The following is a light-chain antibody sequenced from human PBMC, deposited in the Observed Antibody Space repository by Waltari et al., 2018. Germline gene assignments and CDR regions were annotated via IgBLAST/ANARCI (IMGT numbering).Light chain of an antibody. Sequence: QSALTQPPSVSGSPGQSVTISCTGTRTDVGSYSRVSWYQQPPGSAPKVIIYEVNKRPAGVPDRCSGSKSGNTASLTISGLQPEDEADYYCSSYTSSTTLVFGGGTSLTVL. J-gene: IGLJ3*02. V-gene: IGLV2-18*02. CDR1: RTDVGSYSR. CDR2: EVN. CDR3: SSYTSSTTLV.